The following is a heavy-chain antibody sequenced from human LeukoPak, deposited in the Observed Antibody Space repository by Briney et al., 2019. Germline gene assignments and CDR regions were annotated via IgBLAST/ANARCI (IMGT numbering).Heavy chain of an antibody. CDR1: GFTFSNYA. CDR3: ARDVVSGSYDY. D-gene: IGHD1-26*01. J-gene: IGHJ4*02. CDR2: ISYDGSNK. V-gene: IGHV3-30-3*01. Sequence: GGSLRLSCAASGFTFSNYAMYWVRQAPGKGLVWVAVISYDGSNKYYADSVKGRFTISRDNSKNTLYLQMNSLRAEDTAVYYCARDVVSGSYDYWGQGTLVTVSS.